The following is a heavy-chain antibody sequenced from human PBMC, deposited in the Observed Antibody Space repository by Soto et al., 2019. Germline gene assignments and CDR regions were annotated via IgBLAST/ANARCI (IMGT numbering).Heavy chain of an antibody. D-gene: IGHD6-13*01. V-gene: IGHV1-18*01. CDR2: ISPNNGTA. CDR1: GGSFSSYA. J-gene: IGHJ3*02. Sequence: ASVKVSCKASGGSFSSYAIGWVRQAPGQGLEWMGGISPNNGTANYAQKLQGRVTMTTDTSTSTAYMELRSLRSDDTAVYYCARGKQLARLDAFDIWGQGTMVTVSS. CDR3: ARGKQLARLDAFDI.